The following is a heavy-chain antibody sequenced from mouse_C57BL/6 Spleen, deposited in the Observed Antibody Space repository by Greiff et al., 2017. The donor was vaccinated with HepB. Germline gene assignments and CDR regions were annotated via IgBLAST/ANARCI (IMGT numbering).Heavy chain of an antibody. J-gene: IGHJ2*01. D-gene: IGHD1-1*01. V-gene: IGHV1-50*01. CDR3: ARYYYGLYYFDY. CDR2: IDPSDSYT. Sequence: QVQLQQPGAELVKPGASVKLSCKASGYTFTSYWMQWVKQRPGQGLEWIGEIDPSDSYTNYNQKFKGKATLTVDTSSSTAYMQLSSLTSEDSAVYYCARYYYGLYYFDYWGQGTTLTVSS. CDR1: GYTFTSYW.